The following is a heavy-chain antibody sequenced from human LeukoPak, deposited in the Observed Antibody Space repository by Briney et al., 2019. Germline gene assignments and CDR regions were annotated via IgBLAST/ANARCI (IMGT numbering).Heavy chain of an antibody. CDR3: ARDRCSGGSCGLDY. CDR2: ISSSGSTI. J-gene: IGHJ4*02. V-gene: IGHV3-48*03. D-gene: IGHD2-15*01. Sequence: PGGSLRLSCAASGFTFSSYEMNWVRQAPGKGLEWVSYISSSGSTIYYADSVKGRFTISRDNAKNSLYQQMNSLRAEDTAVYYCARDRCSGGSCGLDYWGQGTLVTVSS. CDR1: GFTFSSYE.